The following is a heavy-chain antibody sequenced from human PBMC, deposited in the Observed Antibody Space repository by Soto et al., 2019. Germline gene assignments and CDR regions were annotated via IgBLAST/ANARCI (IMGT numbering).Heavy chain of an antibody. D-gene: IGHD2-15*01. Sequence: GGSLRLSCAASGFTFSSYAMSWVRQAPGKGLEWVSAISGSGGSTYYADSVKGRFTISRDNSKNTLYLQMNSLRAEDTAVYYCAKGPRCSGGSCYKAPFDYWGQGTLVTVSS. V-gene: IGHV3-23*01. CDR2: ISGSGGST. CDR1: GFTFSSYA. CDR3: AKGPRCSGGSCYKAPFDY. J-gene: IGHJ4*02.